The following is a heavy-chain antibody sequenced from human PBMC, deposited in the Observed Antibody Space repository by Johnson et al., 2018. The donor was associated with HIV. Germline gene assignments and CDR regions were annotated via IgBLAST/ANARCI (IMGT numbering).Heavy chain of an antibody. Sequence: QVQLVESGGGVVRPGRSLRLSCAASGFTFSSYAMHWVRQAPGKGLEWVAVISYDGSNKYYADSVKGRFTISRDNSKNTLYLQMNSLRAEDTTVYYCAKDSARRYCSSTSCSNAFDIWGQGTMVTVSS. CDR3: AKDSARRYCSSTSCSNAFDI. V-gene: IGHV3-30*04. J-gene: IGHJ3*02. D-gene: IGHD2-2*01. CDR2: ISYDGSNK. CDR1: GFTFSSYA.